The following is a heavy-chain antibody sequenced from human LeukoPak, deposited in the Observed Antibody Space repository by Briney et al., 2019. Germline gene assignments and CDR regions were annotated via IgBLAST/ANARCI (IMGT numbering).Heavy chain of an antibody. CDR1: GGSISSYY. J-gene: IGHJ3*02. V-gene: IGHV4-59*12. D-gene: IGHD6-13*01. CDR3: ARDMYIAAANLYAFDI. CDR2: IYYSGST. Sequence: SETLSLTCTVSGGSISSYYWSWIRQPPGKGLEWIGYIYYSGSTNYNPSLKSRVTISVDTSKNQFSLKLSSVTAADTAVYYCARDMYIAAANLYAFDIWGQRTMVTVSS.